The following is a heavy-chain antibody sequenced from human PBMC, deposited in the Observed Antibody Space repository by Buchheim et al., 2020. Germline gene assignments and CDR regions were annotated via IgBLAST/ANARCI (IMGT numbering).Heavy chain of an antibody. Sequence: QVQLQESGPGLVKPSQTLSLTCTVSGGSISSGDYYWRWIRQPPGKGLEWIGYIYYSGSTYYNPSLKSRVTISVDKSKNQFSLKLSSVTAADTAVYYCARDIAAAGTSTYNWFDPWGQGTL. V-gene: IGHV4-30-4*01. D-gene: IGHD6-13*01. J-gene: IGHJ5*02. CDR1: GGSISSGDYY. CDR2: IYYSGST. CDR3: ARDIAAAGTSTYNWFDP.